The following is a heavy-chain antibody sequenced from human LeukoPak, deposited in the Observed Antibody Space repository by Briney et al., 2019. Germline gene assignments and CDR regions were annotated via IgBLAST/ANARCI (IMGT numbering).Heavy chain of an antibody. Sequence: SETLSLTCTVSGGSISSSSYYWGWIRQPPGKGLEWIGSIYYSGSTYYNPSLKSRVTISVDTSKNQFSLKLSSVTAADTAVYYCARQGNGHIVVVPAAIFSWGQGTLVTVSS. D-gene: IGHD2-2*02. CDR3: ARQGNGHIVVVPAAIFS. J-gene: IGHJ5*02. CDR2: IYYSGST. CDR1: GGSISSSSYY. V-gene: IGHV4-39*01.